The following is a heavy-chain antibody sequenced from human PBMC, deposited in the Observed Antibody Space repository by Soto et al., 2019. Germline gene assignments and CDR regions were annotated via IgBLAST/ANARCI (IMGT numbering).Heavy chain of an antibody. Sequence: ASVKVSCKASGYNFNNYYIHWVRQTPGQGPEWIGVINPSRGLTTYSQRFQGRVSMTRDTSTTTVYMELSSLRSEDTAIYYCARDGVPIAGRSGYFDYWGPEXEVTVYS. CDR3: ARDGVPIAGRSGYFDY. V-gene: IGHV1-46*02. D-gene: IGHD6-19*01. J-gene: IGHJ4*02. CDR1: GYNFNNYY. CDR2: INPSRGLT.